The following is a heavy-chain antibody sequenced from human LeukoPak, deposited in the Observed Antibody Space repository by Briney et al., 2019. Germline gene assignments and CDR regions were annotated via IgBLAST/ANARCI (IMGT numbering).Heavy chain of an antibody. CDR2: IYTSGST. CDR1: GGSISSGSYY. Sequence: SETLSLTCTVSGGSISSGSYYWSWIRQPAGKGLEWIGRIYTSGSTNYNPSLKSRVTISVDTSKNQFSLKLSSVTAADTAVYYCARVLREYYYYGMDVWGQGTTVTASS. V-gene: IGHV4-61*02. CDR3: ARVLREYYYYGMDV. J-gene: IGHJ6*02.